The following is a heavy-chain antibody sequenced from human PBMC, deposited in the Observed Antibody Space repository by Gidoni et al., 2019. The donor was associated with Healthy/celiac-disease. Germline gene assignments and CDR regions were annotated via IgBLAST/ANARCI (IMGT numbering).Heavy chain of an antibody. V-gene: IGHV3-23*01. CDR2: ISGSGGST. CDR3: VCHEQAVSGSYYYYYYMDV. Sequence: EVQLLESGGGLVQPGGSLRLSCAASGFTFSIYAMSWVRQAPGKGLEWVSAISGSGGSTYYADSVKGRFTISRDNSKNTLYLQMNSLRAEDTAVYYCVCHEQAVSGSYYYYYYMDVWGKGTTVTVSS. D-gene: IGHD1-26*01. J-gene: IGHJ6*03. CDR1: GFTFSIYA.